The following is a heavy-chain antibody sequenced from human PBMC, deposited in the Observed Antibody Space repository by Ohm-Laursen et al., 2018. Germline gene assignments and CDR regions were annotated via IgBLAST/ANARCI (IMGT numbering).Heavy chain of an antibody. J-gene: IGHJ4*02. CDR1: GFTFSSYS. D-gene: IGHD2-15*01. CDR3: ARVCSGGSCLLDY. V-gene: IGHV3-21*01. CDR2: ISSSSSYI. Sequence: GSLRLSCTASGFTFSSYSMNWVRQAPGKGLEWVSSISSSSSYIYYADSVKGRFTISRDNAKNSLYLQMNSLRAEDTAVYYCARVCSGGSCLLDYWGQGTLVTVSS.